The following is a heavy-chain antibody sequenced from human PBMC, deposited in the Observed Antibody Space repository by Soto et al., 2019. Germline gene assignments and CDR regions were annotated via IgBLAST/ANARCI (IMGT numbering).Heavy chain of an antibody. CDR2: INHRGSL. J-gene: IGHJ6*02. D-gene: IGHD1-1*01. V-gene: IGHV4-31*03. CDR1: GGSMTSGDQY. Sequence: SETLSLTYTVTGGSMTSGDQYWTWIRHRPGEGLEWFGYINHRGSLYYNPSLKSRVSMSVDTSKNQFSLNLSSVTAADTAVYYCARELPQRQGRNMDVWGQGTTVTVFS. CDR3: ARELPQRQGRNMDV.